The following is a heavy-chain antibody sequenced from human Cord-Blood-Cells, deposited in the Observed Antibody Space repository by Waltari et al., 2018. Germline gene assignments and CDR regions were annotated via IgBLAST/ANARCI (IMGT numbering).Heavy chain of an antibody. CDR1: GGPSRSYS. J-gene: IGHJ4*02. V-gene: IGHV4-4*07. CDR2: IYTSGST. Sequence: QVQLQESGPGLGKPSETLSLTCTGPGGPSRSYSWSWIRPPAGKGLEWIGRIYTSGSTNYNPSLKSRVTMSVDTSKNQFPLKLSSVTAADTAVYYCARGSEQLVEDYWGQGTLVTVSS. D-gene: IGHD6-13*01. CDR3: ARGSEQLVEDY.